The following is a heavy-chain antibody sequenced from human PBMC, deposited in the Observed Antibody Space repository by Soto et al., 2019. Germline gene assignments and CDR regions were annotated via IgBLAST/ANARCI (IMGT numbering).Heavy chain of an antibody. Sequence: SETLSLTCTVSGGSISSGDYYWSWIRQPPGQGLEWIGYIYYSGSTYYNPSLKSRVTISVDTSKNQFSLKLSSVTAADTAVYYCARDRRWLQSYYYYGMDVWGQGTTVTVSS. CDR1: GGSISSGDYY. V-gene: IGHV4-30-4*01. CDR3: ARDRRWLQSYYYYGMDV. J-gene: IGHJ6*02. D-gene: IGHD4-4*01. CDR2: IYYSGST.